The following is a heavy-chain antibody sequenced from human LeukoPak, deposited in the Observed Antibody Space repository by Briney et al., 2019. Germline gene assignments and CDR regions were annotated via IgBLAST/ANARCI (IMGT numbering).Heavy chain of an antibody. CDR3: ARRYCSSTSCYPPTY. J-gene: IGHJ4*02. CDR1: GYTFTSYG. CDR2: ISAYNGNT. Sequence: ASVKVSCKASGYTFTSYGISWARQAPGQGLEWMGWISAYNGNTNYAQKLQGRVTMTTDTSTSTAYMELRSLRSDDTAVYYCARRYCSSTSCYPPTYWGQGTLVTVSS. D-gene: IGHD2-2*01. V-gene: IGHV1-18*01.